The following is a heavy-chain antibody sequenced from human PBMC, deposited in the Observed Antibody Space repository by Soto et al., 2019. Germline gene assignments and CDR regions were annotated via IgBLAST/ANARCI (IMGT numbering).Heavy chain of an antibody. CDR1: GEAVGSGQSY. V-gene: IGHV4-61*01. CDR2: TSVTGAM. CDR3: VGGWADSAVSNLGRRMDV. Sequence: QVQLQESGPGLVKPSETLSLLCFVSGEAVGSGQSYWNWIRQAPGKGLVWIGHTSVTGAMKYSASLKSRVTMSVDTSKSQISLTVTSVTAADSATDCCVGGWADSAVSNLGRRMDVWGQGTTVPVAS. D-gene: IGHD4-17*01. J-gene: IGHJ6*02.